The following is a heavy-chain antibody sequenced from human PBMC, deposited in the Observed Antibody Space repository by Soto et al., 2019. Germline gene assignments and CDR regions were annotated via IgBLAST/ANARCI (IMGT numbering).Heavy chain of an antibody. V-gene: IGHV4-59*01. J-gene: IGHJ4*02. Sequence: SETLSLTCTVSGGSISSFYWDWIRQTPGKGLEWIGYIVSGSTNYNPSLKGRVAISVDTSKNQVSLRLASVTAADTAVYYCARGIRATLRDYWGQGTLVIVSS. CDR2: IVSGST. D-gene: IGHD2-21*01. CDR1: GGSISSFY. CDR3: ARGIRATLRDY.